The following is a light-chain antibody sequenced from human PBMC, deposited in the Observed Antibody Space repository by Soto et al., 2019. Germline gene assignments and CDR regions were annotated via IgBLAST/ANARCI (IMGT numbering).Light chain of an antibody. CDR3: SSYTSSSSYV. CDR2: EVT. Sequence: QSVLTQPASVSGSPGQSITISCSGTSDDVGGYNYVSWYQQHPGKAPKLMISEVTDRPSGVSNRFSGSKSGNTASLTISGLQAEDEADYYCSSYTSSSSYVFGTGTKGTVL. J-gene: IGLJ1*01. V-gene: IGLV2-14*01. CDR1: SDDVGGYNY.